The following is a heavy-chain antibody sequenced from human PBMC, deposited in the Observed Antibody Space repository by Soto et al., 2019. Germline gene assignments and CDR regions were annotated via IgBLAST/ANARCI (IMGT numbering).Heavy chain of an antibody. CDR2: INNDGSRT. CDR3: TRDSSLSFDY. J-gene: IGHJ4*02. CDR1: GFTFRNHW. Sequence: EVQLVESGGGLVQPGGSLRLSCAASGFTFRNHWMHWVRQAPGKGLVWVSHINNDGSRTTYADSVKGRFTISRDNAENTIYLQMNSLRVEDTAVYYCTRDSSLSFDYWGQGALVTVSS. V-gene: IGHV3-74*01.